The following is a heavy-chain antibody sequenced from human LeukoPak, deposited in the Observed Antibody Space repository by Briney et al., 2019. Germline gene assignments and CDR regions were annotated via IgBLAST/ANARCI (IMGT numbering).Heavy chain of an antibody. CDR2: ISLSGLT. CDR3: SRESGACCPFEY. Sequence: PSETLSLTCGVSGGSISSTNWWSWVRQPPGQGLEWIGEISLSGLTNYNPSLKSRFTMSLDKSKNHLSLNLTCVTAADTAVYDCSRESGACCPFEYWGEGTLVTVSS. V-gene: IGHV4-4*02. CDR1: GGSISSTNW. J-gene: IGHJ4*02. D-gene: IGHD2-21*02.